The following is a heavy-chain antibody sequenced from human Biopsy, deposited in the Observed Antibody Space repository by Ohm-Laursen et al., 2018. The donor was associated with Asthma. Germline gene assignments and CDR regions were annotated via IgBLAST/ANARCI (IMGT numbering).Heavy chain of an antibody. CDR3: VRWRSGYPDHYSDF. CDR2: ISSDVRE. V-gene: IGHV3-30*03. CDR1: GFTFRNFG. Sequence: SLRLSCAASGFTFRNFGMHWVRQAPGKGMEWVALISSDVREWYADSVEGRFTISRDNSKNTLDLQMKSLRGDDTAVYYCVRWRSGYPDHYSDFWGLGTLVTVSS. J-gene: IGHJ4*02. D-gene: IGHD2-21*01.